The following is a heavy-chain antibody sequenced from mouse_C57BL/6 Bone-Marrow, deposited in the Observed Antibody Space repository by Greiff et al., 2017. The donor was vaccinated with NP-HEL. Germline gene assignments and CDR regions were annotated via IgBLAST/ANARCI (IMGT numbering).Heavy chain of an antibody. CDR3: TRGPITTVVPFDY. D-gene: IGHD1-1*01. CDR1: GYTFTSYW. Sequence: EVQVVESGTVLARPGASVKMSCKTSGYTFTSYWMHWVKQRPGQGLEWIGAIYPGNSDTSYNQKFKGKAKLTAVTSASTAYMELSSLTNEDSAVYYCTRGPITTVVPFDYWGQGTTLTVSS. J-gene: IGHJ2*01. V-gene: IGHV1-5*01. CDR2: IYPGNSDT.